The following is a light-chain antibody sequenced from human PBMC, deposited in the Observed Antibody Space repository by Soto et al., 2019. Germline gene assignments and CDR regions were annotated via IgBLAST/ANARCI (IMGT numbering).Light chain of an antibody. CDR3: NSYTSSSPLVV. J-gene: IGLJ2*01. V-gene: IGLV2-14*01. Sequence: QSALTQPASVSGSPGQSITISCTGTSSDVGAYNYVSWYQQHPGKAPKLMIYEVSNRPSGVSNRFSGSKSGNTASLSISGLQAEDEADYYCNSYTSSSPLVVFGGGTKLTVL. CDR1: SSDVGAYNY. CDR2: EVS.